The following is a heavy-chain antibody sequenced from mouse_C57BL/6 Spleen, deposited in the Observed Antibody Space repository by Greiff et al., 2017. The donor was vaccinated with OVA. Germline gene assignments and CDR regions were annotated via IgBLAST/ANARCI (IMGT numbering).Heavy chain of an antibody. D-gene: IGHD2-3*01. V-gene: IGHV1-64*01. Sequence: VQLQQPGAELVKPGASVKLSCKASGYTFTSYWMHWVKQRPGQGLEWIGMIHPNSGSTNYNEKFKSKATLTVDKSSSTAYMQLSSLTSEDSAVYYCARDDAQDYAMDYWGQGTSVTVSS. CDR2: IHPNSGST. J-gene: IGHJ4*01. CDR1: GYTFTSYW. CDR3: ARDDAQDYAMDY.